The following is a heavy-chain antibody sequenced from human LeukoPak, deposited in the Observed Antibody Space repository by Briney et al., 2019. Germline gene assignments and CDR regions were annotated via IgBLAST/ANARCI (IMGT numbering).Heavy chain of an antibody. D-gene: IGHD2-2*01. J-gene: IGHJ6*03. Sequence: SETLPLTCTVSGGSISSSSYYWGWIRQPPGKGLEWIGSIYYSGSTYYNPSLKSRVTISVDTSKNQFSLKLSSVTAADTAVYYCARALYCSSTSCYPYYYYYYMDVWGKGTTVTVSS. CDR2: IYYSGST. CDR1: GGSISSSSYY. CDR3: ARALYCSSTSCYPYYYYYYMDV. V-gene: IGHV4-39*01.